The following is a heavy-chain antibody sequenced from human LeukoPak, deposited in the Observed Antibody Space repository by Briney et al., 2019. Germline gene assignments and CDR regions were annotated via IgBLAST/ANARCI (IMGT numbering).Heavy chain of an antibody. D-gene: IGHD2-15*01. CDR2: ISTSSSYI. J-gene: IGHJ3*02. CDR3: ARASGGNAAFDI. CDR1: GFTFSSYS. V-gene: IGHV3-21*06. Sequence: GGSLRLSCAASGFTFSSYSMNWVRQAPGKGLEWVSSISTSSSYIYYADSVKGRFTISRDNANNMLYLQMNSLRAEDAAVYYCARASGGNAAFDIWGQGTMVTVSS.